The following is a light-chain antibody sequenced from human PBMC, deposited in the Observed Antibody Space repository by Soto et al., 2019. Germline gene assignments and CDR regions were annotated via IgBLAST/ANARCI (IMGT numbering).Light chain of an antibody. CDR1: QSVISTD. J-gene: IGKJ4*01. V-gene: IGKV3-20*01. CDR3: QQYGTSPPD. CDR2: AAS. Sequence: EIVLTQSPATLSLSPGERATLSCRASQSVISTDLAWYQQNPGQAPRLLVYAASSRASGIPDRFSGSGSGTDFTLTISSLEPEDFAVYYCQQYGTSPPDFGGGTRVEI.